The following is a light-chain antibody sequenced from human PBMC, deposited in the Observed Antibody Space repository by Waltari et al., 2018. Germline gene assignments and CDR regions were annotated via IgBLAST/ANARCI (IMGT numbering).Light chain of an antibody. V-gene: IGKV3-20*01. CDR1: QSVSNTY. J-gene: IGKJ4*01. CDR3: QQYNYSPLT. CDR2: GAS. Sequence: IVLTQSPGTLSLSPGERATLSCRASQSVSNTYLAWYQRKPGQAPRLLIYGASSRATGIPDRFSGSGSGTEFTLTINALGPEDSAVYFCQQYNYSPLTFGGGTRVEIK.